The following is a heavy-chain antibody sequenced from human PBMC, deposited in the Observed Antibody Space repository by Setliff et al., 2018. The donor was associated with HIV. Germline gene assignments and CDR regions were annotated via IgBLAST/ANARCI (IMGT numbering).Heavy chain of an antibody. CDR1: GYTFSSYD. Sequence: ASVKVSCKASGYTFSSYDNNWVRQATGQGLEWMGWMNPNSGNTGYAQKFQGRVTMTWDTSISTAYMELSRLRSDDTAVYYCARRGGFKWKFFDYWGQGTLVTVSS. D-gene: IGHD1-20*01. CDR3: ARRGGFKWKFFDY. CDR2: MNPNSGNT. J-gene: IGHJ4*02. V-gene: IGHV1-8*02.